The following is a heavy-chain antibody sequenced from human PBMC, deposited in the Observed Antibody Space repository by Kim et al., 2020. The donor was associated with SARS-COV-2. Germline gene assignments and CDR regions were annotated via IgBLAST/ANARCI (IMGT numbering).Heavy chain of an antibody. CDR2: INAGNGNT. V-gene: IGHV1-3*01. Sequence: ASVKVSCKASGYTFTSSHMQWVRQAPGQGLECMGWINAGNGNTEYSHKFRGRVTITRDTSTNTVYMEMSSLRSEDTAVYFCATRGDNLISFNWGQGTLVT. J-gene: IGHJ4*02. CDR3: ATRGDNLISFN. D-gene: IGHD3-16*01. CDR1: GYTFTSSH.